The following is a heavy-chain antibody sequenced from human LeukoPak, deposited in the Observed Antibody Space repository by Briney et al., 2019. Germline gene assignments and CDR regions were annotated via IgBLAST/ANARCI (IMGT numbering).Heavy chain of an antibody. CDR2: IYYSGST. D-gene: IGHD2-15*01. CDR3: ASTFSGSSFRDVFGI. V-gene: IGHV4-59*08. CDR1: GGSISSYY. Sequence: KPSETLSLTCTVSGGSISSYYWSWIRQPPGKGLEWIGYIYYSGSTNYNPSLKSRVTISLDTSKNQFSLKLSSVTAADTAVYYCASTFSGSSFRDVFGIWGPGTMVTVSS. J-gene: IGHJ3*02.